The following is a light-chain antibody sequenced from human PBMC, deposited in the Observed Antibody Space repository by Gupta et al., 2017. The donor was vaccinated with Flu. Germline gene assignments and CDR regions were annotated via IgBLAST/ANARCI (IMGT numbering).Light chain of an antibody. CDR1: QNINNY. V-gene: IGKV1-39*01. Sequence: DIQMTQSPSSLSASVGDRVTITCRASQNINNYLNWYQQKSGEAPKLLIYAASSLQSEVPSRFSGSGSGTDFTLTITSLQPEDLATYYCQQRSSTPPNTFGGGTKVEI. CDR2: AAS. J-gene: IGKJ4*01. CDR3: QQRSSTPPNT.